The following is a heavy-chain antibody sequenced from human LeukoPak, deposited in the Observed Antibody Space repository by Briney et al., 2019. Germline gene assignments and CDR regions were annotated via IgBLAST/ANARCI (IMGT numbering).Heavy chain of an antibody. CDR3: ARDRPRARYFDY. CDR1: GGTFSDYS. Sequence: SVKLSCKASGGTFSDYSISWVRQAPGQGLEWMGRIIPILNVPNYAQKFEGRVTITADKSTSTAYMELSSLKSEDTAVYFCARDRPRARYFDYWGQGTLVTVSS. D-gene: IGHD2-15*01. J-gene: IGHJ4*02. V-gene: IGHV1-69*04. CDR2: IIPILNVP.